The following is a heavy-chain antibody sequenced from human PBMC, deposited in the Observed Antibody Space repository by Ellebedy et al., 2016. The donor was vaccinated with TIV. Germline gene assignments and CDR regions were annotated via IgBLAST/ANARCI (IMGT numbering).Heavy chain of an antibody. J-gene: IGHJ1*01. Sequence: MPSETLSLTCTVSGGSISSYYWSWIRQPPGKGLEWIGYIYYSGSTNYNPSLKSRVTISVDTSKNQFSLKLSSVTAADTAVYYCARGAGYKLPRHWGQGTLVTVSS. CDR2: IYYSGST. CDR1: GGSISSYY. D-gene: IGHD5-24*01. CDR3: ARGAGYKLPRH. V-gene: IGHV4-59*01.